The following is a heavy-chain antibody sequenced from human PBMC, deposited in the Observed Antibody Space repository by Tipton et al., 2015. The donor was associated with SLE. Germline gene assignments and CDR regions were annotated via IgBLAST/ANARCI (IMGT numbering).Heavy chain of an antibody. D-gene: IGHD6-13*01. CDR1: GGTFSSYA. Sequence: QVQLVQSGAEVKKPGSSVKVSCKASGGTFSSYAMHWVRQAPGKGLEWVAVISYDGSNKYYADSVKGRFTISRDNSKNTLYLQMNSLRAEDTAVYYCAKGGIAAAGPEYFQHWGQGTLVTVSS. J-gene: IGHJ1*01. CDR3: AKGGIAAAGPEYFQH. CDR2: ISYDGSNK. V-gene: IGHV3-30-3*02.